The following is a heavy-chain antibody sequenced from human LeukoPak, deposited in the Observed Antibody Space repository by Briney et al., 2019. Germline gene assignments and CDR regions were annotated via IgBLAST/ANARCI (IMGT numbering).Heavy chain of an antibody. CDR2: ISGSGGST. D-gene: IGHD3-22*01. J-gene: IGHJ1*01. CDR1: GFTFSSYA. CDR3: AKLPNYYDSRGEYFQH. Sequence: PGGSLRLSCAASGFTFSSYAMSWVRQAPGKGLEWVSAISGSGGSTYYADSVKGRFTISRDNSKNTLYLQMNSLRAEDTAVYYCAKLPNYYDSRGEYFQHWGQGTLVTVSS. V-gene: IGHV3-23*01.